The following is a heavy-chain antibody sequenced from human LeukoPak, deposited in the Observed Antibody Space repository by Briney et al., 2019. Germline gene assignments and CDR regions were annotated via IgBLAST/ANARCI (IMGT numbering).Heavy chain of an antibody. CDR2: INPNSGGT. V-gene: IGHV1-2*02. J-gene: IGHJ2*01. D-gene: IGHD1-1*01. CDR1: GYTFTGYY. Sequence: ASVKVSCKASGYTFTGYYIHWVRQAPGQGLEWMGWINPNSGGTNYAQKFQGRVTMTGDTSISTAYMELSRLRSDDTAVYYCARTGFSLYWYFDLWGRGTLVTVSS. CDR3: ARTGFSLYWYFDL.